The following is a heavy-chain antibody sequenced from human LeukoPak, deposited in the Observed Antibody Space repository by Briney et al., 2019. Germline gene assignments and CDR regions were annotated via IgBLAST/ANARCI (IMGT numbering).Heavy chain of an antibody. V-gene: IGHV3-30*02. CDR2: IRYDGSNK. J-gene: IGHJ4*02. CDR3: ARSPYDILTGYWTY. CDR1: GFTFSSYG. D-gene: IGHD3-9*01. Sequence: GGSLRLSCAASGFTFSSYGMHWVRQAPGKGLGGVAFIRYDGSNKYYADFVKGRFTISRDNSKNTLYLQMNSLRAEDTAMYYCARSPYDILTGYWTYWGQGTLVTVSS.